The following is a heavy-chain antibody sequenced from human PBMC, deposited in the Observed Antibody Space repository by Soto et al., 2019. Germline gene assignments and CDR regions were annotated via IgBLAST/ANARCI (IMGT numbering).Heavy chain of an antibody. CDR1: GGSISSSNNY. Sequence: QLQLQESGPGLEKPSATLSLTCTVSGGSISSSNNYWGWLRQPPGKGLEWIGSVYYSGNTYYNTSLKSRVTRSVDASKMQFTLKLSSVPAADSAVYYCPRHSSSYYYMDVWGKGTTVTVSS. J-gene: IGHJ6*03. CDR3: PRHSSSYYYMDV. CDR2: VYYSGNT. V-gene: IGHV4-39*01. D-gene: IGHD6-6*01.